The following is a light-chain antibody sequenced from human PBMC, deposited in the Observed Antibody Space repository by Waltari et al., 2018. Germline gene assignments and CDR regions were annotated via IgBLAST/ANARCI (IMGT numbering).Light chain of an antibody. CDR3: QQRSNWRT. J-gene: IGKJ2*01. CDR1: KSVSIY. CDR2: DAS. V-gene: IGKV3-11*01. Sequence: EIVLTPSPATLSLSPGERATLSCRASKSVSIYLAWYQQKPGQAPRLLIYDASNRATGIPARFSGSGSGTDFTLTISSLEPEDFAVYYCQQRSNWRTFGQGTKLEIK.